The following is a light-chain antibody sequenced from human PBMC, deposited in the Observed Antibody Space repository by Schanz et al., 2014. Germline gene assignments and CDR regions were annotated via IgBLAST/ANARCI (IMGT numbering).Light chain of an antibody. CDR2: TNN. CDR1: ISNIGSNT. Sequence: QSVLTQPPSVSGTPGQTVTISCSGDISNIGSNTVNWYQQLPGTAPKLLIYTNNQRPSGVPDRFSGSKSGTSASLAISGLQSEDEADYYCQSFDSSLTLFGGGTKLTVL. V-gene: IGLV1-44*01. J-gene: IGLJ2*01. CDR3: QSFDSSLTL.